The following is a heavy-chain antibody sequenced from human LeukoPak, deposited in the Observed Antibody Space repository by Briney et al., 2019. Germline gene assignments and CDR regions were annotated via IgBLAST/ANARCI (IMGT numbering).Heavy chain of an antibody. CDR1: GFTFSSYG. D-gene: IGHD3-22*01. V-gene: IGHV3-30*19. CDR2: IWYDGSNK. CDR3: ARAYRFLPTLYYYDSSGLDY. J-gene: IGHJ4*02. Sequence: GRSLRLSCAASGFTFSSYGMHWVRQAPGKGLEWVAVIWYDGSNKYYADSVKGRFTISRDNSKNTLYLQMNSLRAEDTAVYYCARAYRFLPTLYYYDSSGLDYWGQGTLVTVSS.